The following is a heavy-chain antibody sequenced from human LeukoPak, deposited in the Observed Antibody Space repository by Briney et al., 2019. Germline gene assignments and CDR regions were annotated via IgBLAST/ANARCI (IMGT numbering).Heavy chain of an antibody. D-gene: IGHD3-10*01. Sequence: PGGSLRLSCAASGFTFSDYWIHWVRQAPGKGLVWVSRINADGSITNYADSVKGRFSISRDNAKNTLYLQMSSLRAEDTAVYYCARDRGPRTGFMVREAYDYWGQGTLVTFSS. J-gene: IGHJ4*02. CDR2: INADGSIT. V-gene: IGHV3-74*01. CDR1: GFTFSDYW. CDR3: ARDRGPRTGFMVREAYDY.